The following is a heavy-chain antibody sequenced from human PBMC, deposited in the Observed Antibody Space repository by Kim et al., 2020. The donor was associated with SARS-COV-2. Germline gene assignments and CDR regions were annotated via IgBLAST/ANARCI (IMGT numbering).Heavy chain of an antibody. V-gene: IGHV1-69*11. CDR3: ARDFYSGSYYLNYYYGMDV. D-gene: IGHD1-26*01. CDR2: IIPFLGTA. CDR1: GGTFSTYA. Sequence: SVKVSCKASGGTFSTYAITWVRQAPGQGLEWMGQIIPFLGTATYAQEFQGRVTITADESTSTAYMELSTLRSEDTAVYYCARDFYSGSYYLNYYYGMDVRGQGTTVTVSS. J-gene: IGHJ6*02.